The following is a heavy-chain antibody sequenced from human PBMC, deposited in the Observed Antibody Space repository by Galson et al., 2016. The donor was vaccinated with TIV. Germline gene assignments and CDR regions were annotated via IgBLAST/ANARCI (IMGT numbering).Heavy chain of an antibody. CDR2: ISVYNGDT. V-gene: IGHV1-18*01. CDR1: GYTFTSFG. Sequence: SVKVSCKASGYTFTSFGLSWVRQAPGQGLEWMGWISVYNGDTDYAGKFQGRVTLTTDRYTDTAYMDLRSLGSDDTAVYFCARPMYYYGSGSFQYYGMDVWGQGTTVTVSS. J-gene: IGHJ6*02. D-gene: IGHD3-10*01. CDR3: ARPMYYYGSGSFQYYGMDV.